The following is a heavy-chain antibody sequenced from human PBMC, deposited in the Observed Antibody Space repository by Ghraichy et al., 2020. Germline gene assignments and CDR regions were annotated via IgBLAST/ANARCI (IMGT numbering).Heavy chain of an antibody. CDR2: IIPIFGTA. CDR1: GGTFSSYA. D-gene: IGHD6-19*01. V-gene: IGHV1-69*13. Sequence: SVKVSCKASGGTFSSYAISWVLQAPGQGLEWMGGIIPIFGTANYAQKFQGRVTITADESTSTAYMELSSLRSEDTAVYYCARSSGWYSTTITPFDYWGQGTLVTVSS. CDR3: ARSSGWYSTTITPFDY. J-gene: IGHJ4*02.